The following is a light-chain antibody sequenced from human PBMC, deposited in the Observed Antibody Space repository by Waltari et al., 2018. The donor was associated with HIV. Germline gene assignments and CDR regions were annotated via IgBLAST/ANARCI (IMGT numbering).Light chain of an antibody. CDR1: SSAVGSYDF. V-gene: IGLV2-23*02. J-gene: IGLJ2*01. Sequence: QSALTPPASVSGSPGQSITIPCTGTSSAVGSYDFVSWYQHHPGKAPNLIMYEVTKRPAGGSNRFSGSKSGNTASLTISGLQAEDEAYYYCCSYAGSSTFRIFGGGTRLTVL. CDR3: CSYAGSSTFRI. CDR2: EVT.